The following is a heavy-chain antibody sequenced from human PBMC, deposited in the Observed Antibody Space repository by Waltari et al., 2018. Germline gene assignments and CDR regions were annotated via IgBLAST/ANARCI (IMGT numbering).Heavy chain of an antibody. CDR3: ARGTMDYYGSGSRPDY. D-gene: IGHD3-10*01. Sequence: QVQLVQSGAEVKKPGSSVKVSCKASGGTFSSYAISWVRQAPGQGLEWMGGISAYNGNTNAAQKLQGRVTMTTDTSTSTAYMELRSLRSDDTAVYYCARGTMDYYGSGSRPDYWGQGTLVTVSS. V-gene: IGHV1-18*01. CDR1: GGTFSSYA. J-gene: IGHJ4*02. CDR2: ISAYNGNT.